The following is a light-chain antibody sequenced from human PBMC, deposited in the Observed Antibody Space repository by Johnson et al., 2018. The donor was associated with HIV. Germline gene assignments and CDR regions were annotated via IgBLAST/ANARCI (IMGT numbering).Light chain of an antibody. V-gene: IGLV1-51*01. CDR3: GTWDSSLSVYV. J-gene: IGLJ1*01. CDR1: SSNIGDNS. Sequence: QFVLTQPPSVSAASGQKVTISCSGSSSNIGDNSVSWYQQVPGTAPKLLIYDRNKRPSGIPDRFSASKSGTTATLAITGLQTGDEADYYCGTWDSSLSVYVFASGTTVTVL. CDR2: DRN.